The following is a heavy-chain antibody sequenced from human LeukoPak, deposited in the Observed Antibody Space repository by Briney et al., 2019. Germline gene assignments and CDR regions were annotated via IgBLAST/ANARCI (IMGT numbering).Heavy chain of an antibody. CDR3: ARGLDGSITSWPYYYYYMDV. J-gene: IGHJ6*03. V-gene: IGHV4-39*07. CDR1: GGSISSSSYY. CDR2: IYYSGST. D-gene: IGHD2-2*01. Sequence: PSETLSLTCTVSGGSISSSSYYWGWIRQPPGKGLEWIGSIYYSGSTYYNPSLKSRVTISVDTSKNQFSLKLSSVTAADTAVYYCARGLDGSITSWPYYYYYMDVWGKGTTVTVSS.